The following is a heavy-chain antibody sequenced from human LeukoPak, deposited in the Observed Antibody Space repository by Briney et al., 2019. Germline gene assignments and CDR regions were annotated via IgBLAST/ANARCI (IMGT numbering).Heavy chain of an antibody. V-gene: IGHV3-48*03. CDR1: GFSFSSYE. CDR3: VCLWFGKGVY. D-gene: IGHD3-10*01. Sequence: GGSLRLSCAASGFSFSSYEMNWVRQAPGKGLEWISYINSNGRNIDYADSVRGRFTISRDNAKNSLFLQMNSLRAEDTAVYYCVCLWFGKGVYWGRGTLVTVSS. CDR2: INSNGRNI. J-gene: IGHJ4*02.